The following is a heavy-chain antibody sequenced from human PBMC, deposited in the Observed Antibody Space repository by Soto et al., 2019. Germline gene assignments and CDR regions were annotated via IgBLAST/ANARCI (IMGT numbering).Heavy chain of an antibody. D-gene: IGHD2-15*01. J-gene: IGHJ6*02. CDR1: GFTFSSYW. V-gene: IGHV3-7*04. CDR3: ARADCSGGSCSSTYMDV. CDR2: IKQDGSEK. Sequence: GESLKISCAASGFTFSSYWMSWVRQAPGKGLEWVANIKQDGSEKYYVDSVKGRFTISRDNAKNSLYLQMNSLRAEDTAVYYCARADCSGGSCSSTYMDVWGQGTTVTVSS.